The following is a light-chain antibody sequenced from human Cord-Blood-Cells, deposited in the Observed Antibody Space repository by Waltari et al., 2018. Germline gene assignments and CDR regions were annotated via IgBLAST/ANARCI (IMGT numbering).Light chain of an antibody. CDR2: GAS. CDR1: QSVSSSY. Sequence: EIVLTQSPGNLSFSPRERATLSCRASQSVSSSYLAWYQQKPGQAPRLLIYGASSRATGIPDRFSGSGSGTDFTLTISRLEPEDFAVYYCQQYGSSPWTFGQGTKVEIK. CDR3: QQYGSSPWT. V-gene: IGKV3-20*01. J-gene: IGKJ1*01.